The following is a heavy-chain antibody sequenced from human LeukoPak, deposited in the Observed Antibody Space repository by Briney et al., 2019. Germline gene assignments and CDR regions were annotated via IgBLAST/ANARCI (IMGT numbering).Heavy chain of an antibody. Sequence: ASVKVSCKASGYTFTSYGISWVRQAPGQGLEWMGWISAYNGNTNYAQELQGRVTTTTDTSTSTAYMELRSLRSDDTAVYYCARVSPGIAAAPFDYWGQGTLVTVSS. CDR2: ISAYNGNT. J-gene: IGHJ4*02. D-gene: IGHD6-13*01. CDR3: ARVSPGIAAAPFDY. CDR1: GYTFTSYG. V-gene: IGHV1-18*01.